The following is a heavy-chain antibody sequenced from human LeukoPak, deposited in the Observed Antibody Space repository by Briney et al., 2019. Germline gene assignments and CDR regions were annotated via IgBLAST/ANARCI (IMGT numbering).Heavy chain of an antibody. D-gene: IGHD6-13*01. V-gene: IGHV4-59*12. Sequence: SETLSLTCTVSGGSISSYYWSWIRQPPGKGLEWIGYIYYSGSTNYNPSLKSRVTISVDTSKNQFSLKLSSVTAADTAVYYCARDNRYSSSWGYFDYWGQGTLVTVSS. CDR1: GGSISSYY. CDR3: ARDNRYSSSWGYFDY. J-gene: IGHJ4*02. CDR2: IYYSGST.